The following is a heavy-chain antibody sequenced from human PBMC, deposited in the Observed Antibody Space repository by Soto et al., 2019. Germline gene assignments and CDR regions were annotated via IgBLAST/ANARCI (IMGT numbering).Heavy chain of an antibody. D-gene: IGHD6-13*01. V-gene: IGHV1-8*01. J-gene: IGHJ6*02. CDR1: GYTFTSYD. CDR3: ARGIAAAGTFYYYGMDV. Sequence: GASVKVSWKGSGYTFTSYDINWVRQATGQGLEWMGWMNPNSGNTGYAQKFQGRVTMTRNTSISTAYMELSSLRSEDTAVYYCARGIAAAGTFYYYGMDVWGQGTTVTVSS. CDR2: MNPNSGNT.